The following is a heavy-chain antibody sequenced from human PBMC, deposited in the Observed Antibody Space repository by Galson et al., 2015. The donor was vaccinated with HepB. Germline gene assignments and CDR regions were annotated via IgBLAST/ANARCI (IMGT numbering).Heavy chain of an antibody. CDR1: GHTFTSYG. CDR2: ISAYNGNT. J-gene: IGHJ4*02. D-gene: IGHD3-3*01. Sequence: SVKVSCKASGHTFTSYGISWVRQAPGQGLEWMGWISAYNGNTNYAQKLQGRVTMTTDTSTSTAYMELRSLRSDDTAVYYCARAFSGEPNLQYFFYWGQGTLVTVSS. V-gene: IGHV1-18*04. CDR3: ARAFSGEPNLQYFFY.